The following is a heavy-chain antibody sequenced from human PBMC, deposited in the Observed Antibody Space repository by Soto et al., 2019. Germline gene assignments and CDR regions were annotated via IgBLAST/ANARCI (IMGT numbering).Heavy chain of an antibody. J-gene: IGHJ6*02. CDR1: GFTFSSYW. CDR3: ASPYMYSSGLYFYGMDV. Sequence: EVQLVESGGGLVQPGGSLRLSCAASGFTFSSYWMHWARQAPGKGLVWVSRINSDGSSTSYADSVKGRFTISRDNAKNTVYLQMNSLRAEDTAVYYCASPYMYSSGLYFYGMDVWGQGTTVTVSS. D-gene: IGHD6-19*01. CDR2: INSDGSST. V-gene: IGHV3-74*01.